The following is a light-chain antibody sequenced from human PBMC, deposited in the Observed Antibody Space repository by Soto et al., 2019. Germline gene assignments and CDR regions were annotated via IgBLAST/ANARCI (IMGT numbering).Light chain of an antibody. CDR3: QFYGSSLIT. Sequence: EIVLTQSPGSLSLSPGERATLSCRASQSVSNNYLAWYRQKPGQAPRLLIYGASNRATGIPDRFSGSGSGTDFTLTISRLEPEDFAIYYCQFYGSSLITFGQGTRLEIK. CDR1: QSVSNNY. CDR2: GAS. V-gene: IGKV3-20*01. J-gene: IGKJ5*01.